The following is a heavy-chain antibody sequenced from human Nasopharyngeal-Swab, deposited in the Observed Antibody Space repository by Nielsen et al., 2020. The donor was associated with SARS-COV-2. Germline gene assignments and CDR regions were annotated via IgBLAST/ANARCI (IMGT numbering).Heavy chain of an antibody. D-gene: IGHD2-2*01. J-gene: IGHJ6*03. V-gene: IGHV3-21*01. CDR1: GFTFSSYS. CDR3: ARVGTRATRRGYYYMDV. Sequence: GESLKISCAASGFTFSSYSMNWVRQAPGKGLEWVSSISSSSSYIYYADSVKGRFTISRDNAKNSLYLQMNGLRAEDAAVYYCARVGTRATRRGYYYMDVWGKGTTVTVSS. CDR2: ISSSSSYI.